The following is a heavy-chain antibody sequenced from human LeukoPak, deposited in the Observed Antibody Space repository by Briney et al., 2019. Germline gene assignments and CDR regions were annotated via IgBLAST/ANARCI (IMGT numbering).Heavy chain of an antibody. J-gene: IGHJ4*02. CDR2: IYTSGST. CDR3: AKFGGMCDSMVVAATRRFDY. Sequence: SETLSLTCTVSGGSISSYYWSWIRQPAGKGLEWIGRIYTSGSTNYNPSLKSRVTMSVHPSKNQFSLKLSSVTAADTAVYYCAKFGGMCDSMVVAATRRFDYWGQGTLVTVSS. V-gene: IGHV4-4*07. CDR1: GGSISSYY. D-gene: IGHD2-15*01.